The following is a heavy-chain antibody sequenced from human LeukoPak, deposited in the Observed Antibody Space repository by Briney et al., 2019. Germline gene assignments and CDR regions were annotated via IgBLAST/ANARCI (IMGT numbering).Heavy chain of an antibody. CDR2: IKHDGSEK. J-gene: IGHJ4*02. CDR3: ARDAETSGWYVADY. CDR1: GFTFSTYW. V-gene: IGHV3-7*01. Sequence: GGSLRLSCAASGFTFSTYWMTWVRQAPGKGLEWVPNIKHDGSEKSYVDSVKGRFTISRDNAKNSLYLQMSSLRAEDTAVYYCARDAETSGWYVADYWGQGSLATVSS. D-gene: IGHD6-19*01.